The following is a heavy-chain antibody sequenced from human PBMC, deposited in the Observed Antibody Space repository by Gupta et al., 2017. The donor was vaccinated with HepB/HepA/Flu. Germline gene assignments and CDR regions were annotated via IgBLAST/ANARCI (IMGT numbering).Heavy chain of an antibody. CDR2: IIPIFGTA. V-gene: IGHV1-69*01. CDR1: EGTFSSYA. D-gene: IGHD3-3*01. J-gene: IGHJ4*02. Sequence: EGTFSSYAISWVRQAPGQGLEWMGGIIPIFGTANYAQKFQGRVTITADESTSTAYMELSSLRSEDTAVYYCARGRDDCWSGYHLDYGGQGTLVTVSS. CDR3: ARGRDDCWSGYHLDY.